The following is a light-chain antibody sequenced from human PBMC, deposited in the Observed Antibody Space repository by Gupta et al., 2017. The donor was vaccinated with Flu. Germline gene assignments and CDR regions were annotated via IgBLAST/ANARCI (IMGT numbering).Light chain of an antibody. V-gene: IGLV1-51*02. CDR1: SSNIGSDY. J-gene: IGLJ3*02. CDR3: GTWASTTSGCV. CDR2: DND. Sequence: SVVTQPPSVSASPCPKVTISCSWTSSNIGSDYVSWYQHVPGAVHNLLINDNDKSPSGTPDRFPSSKSGASATPAITVLKPEDEADDDCGTWASTTSGCVFGGGTKLTVL.